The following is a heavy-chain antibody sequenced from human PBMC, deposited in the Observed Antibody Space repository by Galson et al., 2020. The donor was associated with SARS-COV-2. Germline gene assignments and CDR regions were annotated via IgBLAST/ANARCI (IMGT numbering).Heavy chain of an antibody. Sequence: SETLSLTCTVSGGSISGYYWSWIRLPPGKGLEYIGYIYYIGTTYYNPSLKSRVTISVDTSKNQFSLKLSSVTAADTAVYYCAREIYYYNSSGYYSSDAFDIWGQGTMVTVSS. CDR2: IYYIGTT. CDR3: AREIYYYNSSGYYSSDAFDI. J-gene: IGHJ3*02. D-gene: IGHD3-22*01. CDR1: GGSISGYY. V-gene: IGHV4-59*01.